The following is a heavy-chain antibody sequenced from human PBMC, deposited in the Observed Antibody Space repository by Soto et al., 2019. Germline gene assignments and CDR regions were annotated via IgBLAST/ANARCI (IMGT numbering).Heavy chain of an antibody. Sequence: LXLSCGASGFAFSTYPMHWVRQAPGKGLDWVAVISFDGSDTFYADSVKGRFTISRDNSKNTLFLQMNSLRAEDTAVYYCARVGVASASYSFYFDYWGRGILVTVSS. V-gene: IGHV3-30-3*01. CDR3: ARVGVASASYSFYFDY. CDR1: GFAFSTYP. CDR2: ISFDGSDT. J-gene: IGHJ4*02. D-gene: IGHD3-10*01.